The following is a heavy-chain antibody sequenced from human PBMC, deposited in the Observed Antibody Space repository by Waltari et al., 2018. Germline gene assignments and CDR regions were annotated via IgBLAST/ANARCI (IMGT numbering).Heavy chain of an antibody. V-gene: IGHV3-9*01. Sequence: QLQESGPGLVKPSETLSLTCTVSGGSISSSSYYWGWVRQAPGKGLEWVSGISWNSGSIGYADSVKGRFTISRDNAKNSLYLQMNSLRAEDTALYYCAKANYYDSSGTRSAFDIWGQGTMVTVSS. CDR2: ISWNSGSI. CDR1: GGSISSSSYY. CDR3: AKANYYDSSGTRSAFDI. J-gene: IGHJ3*02. D-gene: IGHD3-22*01.